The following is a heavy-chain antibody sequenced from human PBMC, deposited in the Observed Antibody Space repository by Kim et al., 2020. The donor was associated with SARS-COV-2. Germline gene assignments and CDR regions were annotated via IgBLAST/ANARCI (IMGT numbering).Heavy chain of an antibody. D-gene: IGHD3-10*01. CDR3: ARDQGDITMVRGVIFGGMDV. CDR1: GFTFSSYD. Sequence: GGSLRLSCAASGFTFSSYDMHWVRQATGKGLEWVSAIGTAGDPYYPGSVKGRFTISRENAKNSLYLQMNSLRAGDTAVYYCARDQGDITMVRGVIFGGMDVWGQGTTVTVSS. CDR2: IGTAGDP. J-gene: IGHJ6*02. V-gene: IGHV3-13*05.